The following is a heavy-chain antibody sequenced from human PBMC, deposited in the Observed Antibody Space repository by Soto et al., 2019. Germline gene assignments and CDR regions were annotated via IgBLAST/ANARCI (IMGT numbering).Heavy chain of an antibody. CDR2: IYVTGAV. V-gene: IGHV4-31*03. J-gene: IGHJ5*02. D-gene: IGHD2-21*01. CDR1: GAALNSGNYY. Sequence: SATLAVTCSVSGAALNSGNYYWSWILHVPGKGLEWIGHIYVTGAVDYNPSLRDRITISQDTSERQFSLNLRLVTAADTAVYYCARLRIATNNYKWFDPWGQGTLVTVSS. CDR3: ARLRIATNNYKWFDP.